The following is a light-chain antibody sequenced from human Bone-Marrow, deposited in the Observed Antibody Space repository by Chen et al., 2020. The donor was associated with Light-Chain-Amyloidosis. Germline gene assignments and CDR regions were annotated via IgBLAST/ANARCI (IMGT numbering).Light chain of an antibody. V-gene: IGLV3-25*03. CDR1: DLPTKY. CDR2: RDT. J-gene: IGLJ2*01. Sequence: SYELTQPPSVSVSPGQTARITCSGDDLPTKYAYWYQQKPGQAPVLVIHRDTERPSGISERFAGSSSGTTATLTISEVQAEDEADYHCQSADSSVTYEVIFGGGTKLTVL. CDR3: QSADSSVTYEVI.